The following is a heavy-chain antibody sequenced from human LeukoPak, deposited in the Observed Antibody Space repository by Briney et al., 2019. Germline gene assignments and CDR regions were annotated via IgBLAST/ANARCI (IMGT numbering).Heavy chain of an antibody. D-gene: IGHD6-19*01. CDR2: IYHSGST. CDR1: GGPISSGGYY. V-gene: IGHV4-30-2*01. Sequence: PSQTLSLTCTVSGGPISSGGYYWSWIRQPPGKGLEWIGYIYHSGSTYYNPSLKSRVNISLDTPKNQFSLKLISVTAADTAVYFCARLQWLSTPFFDYWGQGTLVTVSS. J-gene: IGHJ4*02. CDR3: ARLQWLSTPFFDY.